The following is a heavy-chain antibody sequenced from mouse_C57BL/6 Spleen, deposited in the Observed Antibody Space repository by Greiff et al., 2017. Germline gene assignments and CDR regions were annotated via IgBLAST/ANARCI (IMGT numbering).Heavy chain of an antibody. Sequence: VHLVESGPGLVAPSQSLSITCTVSGFSLTSYGVHWVRQPPGKGLEWLVVIWSDGSTTYNSALKSRLSISKDNSKSQVFLKMNSLQTDDTAMYYCARHRGYYGTPGYFDVWGTGTTVTVSS. D-gene: IGHD1-1*01. CDR2: IWSDGST. CDR3: ARHRGYYGTPGYFDV. V-gene: IGHV2-6-1*01. J-gene: IGHJ1*03. CDR1: GFSLTSYG.